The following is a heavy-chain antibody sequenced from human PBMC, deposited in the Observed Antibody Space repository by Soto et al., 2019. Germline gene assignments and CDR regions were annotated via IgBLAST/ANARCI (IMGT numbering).Heavy chain of an antibody. Sequence: QVQLVQSGAEVKKPGSSVKVSCKASGGTFSRHAINWVRQAPGHGLQWMGGIVPLFGTANYAQKFQGRVTITADESTSTAHMELRSLRSEDTAVYYCARDYGHDCRGGNCYFYFWGQGTLVTVSS. CDR3: ARDYGHDCRGGNCYFYF. CDR1: GGTFSRHA. D-gene: IGHD2-15*01. V-gene: IGHV1-69*01. CDR2: IVPLFGTA. J-gene: IGHJ4*02.